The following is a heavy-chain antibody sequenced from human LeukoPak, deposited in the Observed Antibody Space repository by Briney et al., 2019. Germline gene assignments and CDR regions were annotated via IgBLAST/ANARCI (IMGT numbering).Heavy chain of an antibody. V-gene: IGHV4-59*01. Sequence: PSETLSLTCTVSGGSISSYYWSWIRQPPGKGLEWIGYIYYSGSTNYNPSPKSRVTISVDTSKNQFSLKLSSVTAADTAVYYCASEGYSSSSFDYWGQGTLVTVSS. CDR1: GGSISSYY. D-gene: IGHD6-13*01. CDR3: ASEGYSSSSFDY. J-gene: IGHJ4*02. CDR2: IYYSGST.